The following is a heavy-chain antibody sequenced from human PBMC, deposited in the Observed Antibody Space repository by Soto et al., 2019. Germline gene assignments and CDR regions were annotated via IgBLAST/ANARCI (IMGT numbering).Heavy chain of an antibody. CDR2: ISAYNGNT. Sequence: ASVKVSCKASGYTLTNYGLSWVRQAPGQGLEWMGWISAYNGNTNYAQKLQGRVTMTTDTSTSTAYMELRSLRSDDTAVYYCARLYCISTSCYLGMDVWGQGTTVTVSS. CDR3: ARLYCISTSCYLGMDV. CDR1: GYTLTNYG. V-gene: IGHV1-18*01. D-gene: IGHD2-2*01. J-gene: IGHJ6*02.